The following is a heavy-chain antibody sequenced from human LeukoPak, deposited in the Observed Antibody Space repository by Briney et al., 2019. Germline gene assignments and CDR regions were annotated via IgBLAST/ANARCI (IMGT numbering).Heavy chain of an antibody. J-gene: IGHJ4*02. CDR3: ARASQWLAFDY. V-gene: IGHV3-23*05. Sequence: TGGSLRLSCAATRFTFSRYAMSWVRQAPGKGLEWVSAVNNKGNNKYYADSVKGRFTISRDNSKNTLDLQMNSLRAEDTAVYFCARASQWLAFDYWGQGTLVTVSS. CDR2: VNNKGNNK. CDR1: RFTFSRYA. D-gene: IGHD6-19*01.